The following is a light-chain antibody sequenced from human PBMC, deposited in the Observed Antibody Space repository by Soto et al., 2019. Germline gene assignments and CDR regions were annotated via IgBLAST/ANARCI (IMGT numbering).Light chain of an antibody. V-gene: IGKV1-39*01. CDR1: QSITTY. CDR2: AAA. J-gene: IGKJ1*01. CDR3: QQAYGAPPT. Sequence: DIQMTQSPSSLSASVGDRVTITCRASQSITTYLNWYQQTSGEAPKLLIYAAARLQTGVPSRFRGSGSGTDFTLTISSLQPEDFATYYCQQAYGAPPTFGQGTKVEIK.